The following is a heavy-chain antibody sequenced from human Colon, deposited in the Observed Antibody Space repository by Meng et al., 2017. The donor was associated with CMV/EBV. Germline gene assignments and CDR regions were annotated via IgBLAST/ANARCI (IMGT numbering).Heavy chain of an antibody. J-gene: IGHJ4*02. CDR3: AHQISEVYAPSF. D-gene: IGHD2-8*01. V-gene: IGHV4-39*01. CDR2: VYFDGAI. Sequence: GSLRLSCTVSGGSIRSTSHYWAWIRQPPGKGLEYIGSVYFDGAIYYNPSLKTRVIISVDTSRNLVSLKLNSVTAADTAVYYCAHQISEVYAPSFWGQGTLVTVSS. CDR1: GGSIRSTSHY.